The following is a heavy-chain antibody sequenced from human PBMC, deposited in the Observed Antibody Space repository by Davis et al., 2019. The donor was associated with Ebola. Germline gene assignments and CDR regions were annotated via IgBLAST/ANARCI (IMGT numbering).Heavy chain of an antibody. J-gene: IGHJ3*02. CDR3: ASLRRTITGMDDAFDM. Sequence: GESLKISCKASGYTFTRYWIVWVRQMPGKGLEWMGIIYTGDSDTRYSPSFRGQVTISADKSIKTAFLQWGSLKASDTALYYCASLRRTITGMDDAFDMWGQGTMVTVSS. V-gene: IGHV5-51*01. D-gene: IGHD2-8*02. CDR1: GYTFTRYW. CDR2: IYTGDSDT.